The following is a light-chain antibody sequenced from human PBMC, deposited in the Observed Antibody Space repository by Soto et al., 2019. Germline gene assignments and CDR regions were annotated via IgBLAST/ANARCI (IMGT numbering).Light chain of an antibody. J-gene: IGLJ1*01. CDR3: SSYAGSLDV. V-gene: IGLV2-8*01. CDR2: EVS. CDR1: SSDVGGYNY. Sequence: QSALTQPPSASGSPGQSVTISCTGTSSDVGGYNYVSWYQQHPGKAPKLMIYEVSKLPSGVPDRFSGSKSGNTDSLTVSGLQAEDEADYYCSSYAGSLDVFGTGTKLTVL.